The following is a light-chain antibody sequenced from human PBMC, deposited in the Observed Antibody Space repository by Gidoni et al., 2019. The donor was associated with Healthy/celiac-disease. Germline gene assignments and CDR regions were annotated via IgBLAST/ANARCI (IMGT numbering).Light chain of an antibody. CDR1: QSVSSN. J-gene: IGKJ2*01. CDR3: QQYNNWPPYT. CDR2: GAS. V-gene: IGKV3-15*01. Sequence: EIVMTQCQATLSVSPGERATLSCRASQSVSSNLAWYQQKPGQAPRLLIHGASTRATGIPARFSGSGSGTEFTLTISSLQSEDFAVYYCQQYNNWPPYTFGQGTKLEIK.